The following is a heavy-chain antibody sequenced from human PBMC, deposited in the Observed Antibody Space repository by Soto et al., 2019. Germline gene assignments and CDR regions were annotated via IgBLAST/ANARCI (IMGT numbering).Heavy chain of an antibody. CDR3: ARQRIQLWLGWFDP. D-gene: IGHD5-18*01. CDR1: GGSISSSSYY. V-gene: IGHV4-39*01. J-gene: IGHJ5*02. CDR2: IYYSGST. Sequence: SETLSLTCTVPGGSISSSSYYWGWIRQPPGKGLEWIGSIYYSGSTYYNPSLKSRVTISVDTSKNQFSLKLSSVTAADTAVYYCARQRIQLWLGWFDPWGQGTLVTVSS.